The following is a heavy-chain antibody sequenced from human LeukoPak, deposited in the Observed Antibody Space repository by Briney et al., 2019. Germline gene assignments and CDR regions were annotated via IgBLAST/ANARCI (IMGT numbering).Heavy chain of an antibody. D-gene: IGHD5-24*01. CDR2: IYTSGST. V-gene: IGHV4-61*02. J-gene: IGHJ5*02. Sequence: PSETLSLTCTVSGGSISSKSYYWRWIRQPAGTGLEWIGRIYTSGSTDYNPSLKSRVTISVDTSKNQFSLKLSSVAAADTAVYYCARDQGGDGPHGWFDPWGQGTLVTVSS. CDR1: GGSISSKSYY. CDR3: ARDQGGDGPHGWFDP.